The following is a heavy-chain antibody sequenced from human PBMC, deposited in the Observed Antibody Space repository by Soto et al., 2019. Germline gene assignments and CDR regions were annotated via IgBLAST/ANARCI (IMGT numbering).Heavy chain of an antibody. CDR3: ARAVAVPADFDY. CDR2: INAGNGNT. CDR1: GYPFTGYA. V-gene: IGHV1-3*01. D-gene: IGHD6-19*01. J-gene: IGHJ4*02. Sequence: ASVKVSCKASGYPFTGYAIHWVRQAPGQRLEWMGWINAGNGNTKYSQKFQGRVTITRDTSASTAYMELSSLRSEATAVYYCARAVAVPADFDYWGPGTLVTVS.